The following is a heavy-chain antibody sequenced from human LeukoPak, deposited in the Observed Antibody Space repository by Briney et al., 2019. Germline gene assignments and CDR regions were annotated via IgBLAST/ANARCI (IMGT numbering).Heavy chain of an antibody. Sequence: KPSETLSLTCTVSGGSISNYYWSWIRQPAGTGLEWIGRIYASGSTNYNPSLKSRVTMSVDTSNNQFSLNLSSVTAADTAVYYCARTSARGAQFDYWGQGTLVTVSS. J-gene: IGHJ4*02. CDR1: GGSISNYY. D-gene: IGHD3-10*01. CDR3: ARTSARGAQFDY. V-gene: IGHV4-4*07. CDR2: IYASGST.